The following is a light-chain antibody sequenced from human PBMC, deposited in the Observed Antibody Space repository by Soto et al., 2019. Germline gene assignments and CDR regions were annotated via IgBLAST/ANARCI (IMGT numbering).Light chain of an antibody. CDR3: QQYDSYSPLT. J-gene: IGKJ4*01. V-gene: IGKV1-5*03. Sequence: DIQMTQSPSTVSASEGDRVTITCRASQSISSWLAWYQQKPGKAPKLLIYKASGLESGVPSRFSGSGSGTDFTLTISSLQPDDFATYYCQQYDSYSPLTFGGGTKVDIK. CDR2: KAS. CDR1: QSISSW.